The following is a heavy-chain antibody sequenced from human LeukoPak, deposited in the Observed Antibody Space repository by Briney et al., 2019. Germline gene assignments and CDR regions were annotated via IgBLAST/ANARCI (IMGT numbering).Heavy chain of an antibody. CDR1: GFTFSSYW. J-gene: IGHJ6*03. V-gene: IGHV3-48*04. D-gene: IGHD3-16*01. CDR3: ARGGRGSYWGDYAASYYYMDV. Sequence: TGGSLRLSCAASGFTFSSYWMNWVRQAPGKGLEWVSYISSSGSTIYYADSVKGRFTISRDNAKNSLYLQMNSLRAEDTAVYYCARGGRGSYWGDYAASYYYMDVWGKGTTVTISS. CDR2: ISSSGSTI.